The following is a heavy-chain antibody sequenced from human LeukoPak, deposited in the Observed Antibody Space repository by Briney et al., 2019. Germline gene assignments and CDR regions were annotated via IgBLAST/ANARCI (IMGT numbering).Heavy chain of an antibody. V-gene: IGHV3-66*04. CDR1: GFTVSRYY. D-gene: IGHD3-10*01. J-gene: IGHJ4*02. CDR3: ARHYYGAGSYFDY. Sequence: GGSLRLSCAASGFTVSRYYMSWVRQAPGKGLEWVSVLYSGGSTYYADSVQGRFTISRDNSKNTLYLQMNSLRAEDTAVYYCARHYYGAGSYFDYWGQGTLVTVSS. CDR2: LYSGGST.